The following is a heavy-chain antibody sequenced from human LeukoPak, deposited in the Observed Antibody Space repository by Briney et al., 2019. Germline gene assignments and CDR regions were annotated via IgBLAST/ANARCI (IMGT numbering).Heavy chain of an antibody. CDR2: INHSGST. Sequence: PGGSLRLSCAASGFTFSSYSMNWVRQAPGKGLEWIGEINHSGSTNYNPSLKSRVTIPVDTSKNQFSLKLSSVTAADTAVYYCARHLSYASDYWGQGTLVTVSS. J-gene: IGHJ4*02. D-gene: IGHD2-2*01. V-gene: IGHV4-34*01. CDR1: GFTFSSYS. CDR3: ARHLSYASDY.